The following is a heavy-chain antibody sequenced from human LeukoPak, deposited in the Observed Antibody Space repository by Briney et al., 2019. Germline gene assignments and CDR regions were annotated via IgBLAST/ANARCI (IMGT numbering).Heavy chain of an antibody. CDR2: IYYSGST. Sequence: PSETLSLTCTVSGGSISSSSYYWGWIRQPPGKGLEWIGSIYYSGSTYYNPSLKSRVTISVDTSKNQFSLKLSSVTAADTAVYYCARRWIAAAGTANAFDIWGQGTMVTVSS. D-gene: IGHD6-13*01. J-gene: IGHJ3*02. V-gene: IGHV4-39*01. CDR1: GGSISSSSYY. CDR3: ARRWIAAAGTANAFDI.